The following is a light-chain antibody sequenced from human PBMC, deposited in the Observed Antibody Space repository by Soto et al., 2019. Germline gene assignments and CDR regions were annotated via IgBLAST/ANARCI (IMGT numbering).Light chain of an antibody. CDR1: QSVSSSY. V-gene: IGKV3-20*01. Sequence: ETVVTHSPVTRSLSPGEIATLSCRSSQSVSSSYLAWYQQKPGQAPRLLIYGASSRATGIPDRFSGSGSGTDFTLTIGRLEPEDSAVYYCQHYANSPWTFGQGTKVDIK. J-gene: IGKJ1*01. CDR2: GAS. CDR3: QHYANSPWT.